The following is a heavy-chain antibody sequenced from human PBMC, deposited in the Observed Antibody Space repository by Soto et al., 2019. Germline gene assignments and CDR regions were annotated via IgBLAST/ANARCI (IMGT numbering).Heavy chain of an antibody. J-gene: IGHJ3*02. CDR1: GSTFTTYG. Sequence: GGSLRLSCAAPGSTFTTYGMSWVGQGPGKGREGGANIKQDGREKYYVDSVKGRFTISRDNAKTSLYLQMNSLRADDTAVYYCARYFESRNLVHPLDIWGQGTMVTVSS. CDR3: ARYFESRNLVHPLDI. CDR2: IKQDGREK. D-gene: IGHD6-13*01. V-gene: IGHV3-7*01.